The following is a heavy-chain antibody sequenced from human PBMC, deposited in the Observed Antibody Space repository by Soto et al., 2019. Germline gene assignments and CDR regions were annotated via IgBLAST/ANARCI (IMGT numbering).Heavy chain of an antibody. J-gene: IGHJ5*02. V-gene: IGHV4-4*07. CDR3: VRDGTRTLRDWFDI. Sequence: PSGSLALTCTVCGDCIRILVYAWIWKYAGKGLEWIGHIYSTGTTYYNPSLKSRVMMSVDTSKNQFSLTLRSVTAADTAIYYCVRDGTRTLRDWFDIWGQGISVTVSS. D-gene: IGHD1-7*01. CDR1: GDCIRILV. CDR2: IYSTGTT.